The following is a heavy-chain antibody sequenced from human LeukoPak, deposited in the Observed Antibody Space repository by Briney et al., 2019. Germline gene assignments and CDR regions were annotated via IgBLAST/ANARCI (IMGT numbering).Heavy chain of an antibody. CDR1: GFTFSSYA. CDR2: ISGSGGST. Sequence: GGSLRLSCAASGFTFSSYAMSWVRQAPGKGLEWVSAISGSGGSTYYADSVKGRFTISRDNSKNTLYLKMNSLRAEDTAVYYCAKDSGGVAAAESPYFQHWGQGTLVTVSS. J-gene: IGHJ1*01. V-gene: IGHV3-23*01. CDR3: AKDSGGVAAAESPYFQH. D-gene: IGHD6-13*01.